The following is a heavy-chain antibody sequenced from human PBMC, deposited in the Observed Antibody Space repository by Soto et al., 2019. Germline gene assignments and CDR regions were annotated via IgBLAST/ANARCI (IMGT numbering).Heavy chain of an antibody. V-gene: IGHV3-30*18. CDR1: GFTFSSYG. CDR2: ISYDGSDK. D-gene: IGHD3-16*01. CDR3: AKTAGYDYVWGSSGLDP. Sequence: QVQLVESGGGMVQPGRSLRLSCAGSGFTFSSYGMHWVRQAPGKGLEWVAVISYDGSDKYYGDSVKGRFTISRDDSKNTLYLQMNSLRVEDTAIYYCAKTAGYDYVWGSSGLDPWGQGTLVTVSS. J-gene: IGHJ5*02.